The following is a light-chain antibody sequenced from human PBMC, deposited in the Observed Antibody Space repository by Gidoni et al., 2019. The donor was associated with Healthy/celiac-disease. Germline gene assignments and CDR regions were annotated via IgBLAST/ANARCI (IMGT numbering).Light chain of an antibody. CDR2: GAS. Sequence: EIVLTQSPGTLSLSPGERATLSCRASQSVSSSYLAWYQQKPGQAPRLLIYGASSRATGIPDRFCGSGSGTDFTLTISRLEPEDFAVYYCQQYGSSLGTFGQGTKLEIK. J-gene: IGKJ2*02. CDR3: QQYGSSLGT. CDR1: QSVSSSY. V-gene: IGKV3-20*01.